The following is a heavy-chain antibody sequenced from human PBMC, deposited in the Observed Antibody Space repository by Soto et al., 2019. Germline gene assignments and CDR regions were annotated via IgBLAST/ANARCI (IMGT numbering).Heavy chain of an antibody. CDR3: ARVLGMVRGVPLLPLFDP. D-gene: IGHD3-10*01. Sequence: QVQLQESGPGLVKPSQTLSLTCTVSGGSISSGDYYWSWIRQPPGKGLEWIGYIYYSGSTYYNPSLKSLVTISVDTSKNQFSLKLSSVTAADTAVYYCARVLGMVRGVPLLPLFDPWGQGTLVTVSS. CDR1: GGSISSGDYY. V-gene: IGHV4-30-4*01. J-gene: IGHJ5*02. CDR2: IYYSGST.